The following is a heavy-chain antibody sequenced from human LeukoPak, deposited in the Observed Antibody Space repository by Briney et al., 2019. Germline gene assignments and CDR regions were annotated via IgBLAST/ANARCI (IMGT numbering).Heavy chain of an antibody. D-gene: IGHD3-16*01. CDR2: ISWNSGSI. J-gene: IGHJ4*02. CDR3: AKGPTLYHYFDY. Sequence: GGSLRLSCAASGFTFDDYAMHGVRQAPGKGLEWVSGISWNSGSIVYADSVKGRFTIYRDKAKKSLYLQMNSLRAEDMALYYCAKGPTLYHYFDYWGQGTLVTVSS. CDR1: GFTFDDYA. V-gene: IGHV3-9*03.